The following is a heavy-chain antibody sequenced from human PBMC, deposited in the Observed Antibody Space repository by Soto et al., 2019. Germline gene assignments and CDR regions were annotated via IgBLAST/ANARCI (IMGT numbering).Heavy chain of an antibody. CDR1: GFTFNDYA. CDR2: ISGGGGSS. Sequence: QPGGSLRLSCTGSGFTFNDYAMTWVRQAPGRGLEWVSVISGGGGSSFYAASVQGRFIISRDNSRNTLYLQMNSLRAEDTAVYYCAREEGSTWYPTDHWGQGTLVTVSS. D-gene: IGHD6-13*01. J-gene: IGHJ4*02. CDR3: AREEGSTWYPTDH. V-gene: IGHV3-23*01.